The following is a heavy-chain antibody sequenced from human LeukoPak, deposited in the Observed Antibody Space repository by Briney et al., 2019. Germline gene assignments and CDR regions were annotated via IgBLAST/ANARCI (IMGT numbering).Heavy chain of an antibody. CDR1: GFTFSSYS. V-gene: IGHV3-30*02. Sequence: GGSLRLSCAASGFTFSSYSMNWVRQAPGKGLEWVAFIRYDGSNKYYADSVKGRFTISRDNSKNTLYLQMNSLRAEDTAVYYCAKEGWNGRLSAYYYYYMDVWGKGTTVTISS. J-gene: IGHJ6*03. CDR2: IRYDGSNK. D-gene: IGHD1-1*01. CDR3: AKEGWNGRLSAYYYYYMDV.